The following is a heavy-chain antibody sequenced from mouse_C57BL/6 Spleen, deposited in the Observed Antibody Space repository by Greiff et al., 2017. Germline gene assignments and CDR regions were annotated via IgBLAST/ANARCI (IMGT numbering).Heavy chain of an antibody. J-gene: IGHJ2*01. CDR1: GYSFTGYY. CDR2: INPSTGGT. CDR3: AKSVTGYGDY. Sequence: VQLKESGPELVKPGASVKISCKASGYSFTGYYMNWVKQSPEKSLEWIGEINPSTGGTTYNQKFKAKATLTVDKSSSTAYMRLKSLTSEDSAVYYCAKSVTGYGDYWGQGTTVTVSS. D-gene: IGHD2-14*01. V-gene: IGHV1-42*01.